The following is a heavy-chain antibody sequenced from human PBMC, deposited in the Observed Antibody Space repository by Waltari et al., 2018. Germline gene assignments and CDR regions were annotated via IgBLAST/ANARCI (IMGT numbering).Heavy chain of an antibody. CDR1: DFTVRSYA. CDR2: ISYNERNI. V-gene: IGHV3-30*04. J-gene: IGHJ6*02. D-gene: IGHD3-22*01. CDR3: ARDYCDRTNCHGMDV. Sequence: QVQLVESGGGVVQPGRSLRLSCAASDFTVRSYAMHWVRQAPGKGLEWVAVISYNERNIYYVDSVKGRFTISRDNSKKMLYLQMNSLRAEDTAVYYCARDYCDRTNCHGMDVWGRGTTVTVSS.